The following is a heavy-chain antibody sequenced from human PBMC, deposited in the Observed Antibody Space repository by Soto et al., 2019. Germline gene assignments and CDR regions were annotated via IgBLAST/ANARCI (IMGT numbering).Heavy chain of an antibody. V-gene: IGHV3-11*01. D-gene: IGHD2-2*01. CDR3: ARESSSTSANWFDP. J-gene: IGHJ5*02. CDR1: GFTFSAYY. CDR2: IGSSGSPI. Sequence: QVQLVESGGGLVKPGGSLRLSCVASGFTFSAYYMTWIRQAPGKGLEWVSYIGSSGSPIYHADSVKGRFTISRDNAKNSLFLHMNSLRAEDTAVYDCARESSSTSANWFDPWGQGTLVTVSS.